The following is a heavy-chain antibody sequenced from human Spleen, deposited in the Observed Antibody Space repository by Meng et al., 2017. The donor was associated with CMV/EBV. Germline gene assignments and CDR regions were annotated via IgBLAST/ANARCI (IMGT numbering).Heavy chain of an antibody. CDR2: ISDSGDSP. CDR1: VFTFHSYA. V-gene: IGHV3-23*01. D-gene: IGHD5-18*01. J-gene: IGHJ4*02. CDR3: AKTLNGYGGEDS. Sequence: CTASVFTFHSYAMTWVRQAPGKGLEWVSLISDSGDSPYYADSVKGRFIISRDNSKNMVYLQMKSLRADDTAIYYCAKTLNGYGGEDSWGQGTLVTVSS.